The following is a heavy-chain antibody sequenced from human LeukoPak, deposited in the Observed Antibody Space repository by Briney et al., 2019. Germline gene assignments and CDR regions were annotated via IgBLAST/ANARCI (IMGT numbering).Heavy chain of an antibody. CDR2: IYHSGST. CDR3: ARGQWLPVFDF. Sequence: SETLSLTCSVSGGFNTHYYWTWMRQPPGKGPELIGYIYHSGSTKYNPSLNSRVSISVDTSKNHFSLKLSSVTAADTAVYYCARGQWLPVFDFWGQGIPVTVSS. D-gene: IGHD3-22*01. V-gene: IGHV4-59*01. J-gene: IGHJ4*02. CDR1: GGFNTHYY.